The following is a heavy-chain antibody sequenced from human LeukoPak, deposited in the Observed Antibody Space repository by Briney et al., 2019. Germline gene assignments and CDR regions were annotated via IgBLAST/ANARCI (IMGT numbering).Heavy chain of an antibody. CDR2: INAGNGNT. J-gene: IGHJ4*02. Sequence: ASVKVSCKASGYTFTSYVMHWVRQAPGQRLEWMGWINAGNGNTKYSQKFQGRVTITRDTSASTAYMELSSLRSEDTAVYYCASSVVLGGATATGLDYWGQGTLVTVSS. V-gene: IGHV1-3*01. CDR1: GYTFTSYV. CDR3: ASSVVLGGATATGLDY. D-gene: IGHD1-26*01.